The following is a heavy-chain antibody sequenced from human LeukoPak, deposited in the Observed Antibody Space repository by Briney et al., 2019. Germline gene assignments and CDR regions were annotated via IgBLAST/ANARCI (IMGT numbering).Heavy chain of an antibody. Sequence: GGSLRLSCVASGFTFSSHSMNWVRQAPGKGLEWVSYISSSSSIIHYADSVKGRFTISREDAKNSLFLQMNSLSPEDTAVYYCERVPTEGHDNWCLPWGQGTLVIVSS. J-gene: IGHJ5*02. CDR2: ISSSSSII. CDR3: ERVPTEGHDNWCLP. CDR1: GFTFSSHS. V-gene: IGHV3-48*01.